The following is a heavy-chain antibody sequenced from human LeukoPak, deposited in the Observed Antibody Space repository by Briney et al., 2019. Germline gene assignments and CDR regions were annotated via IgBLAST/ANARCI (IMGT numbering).Heavy chain of an antibody. CDR2: IYHSGST. Sequence: SETLSLTCAVSGGSISSGGYSWSWIRQPPGKGLEWIGYIYHSGSTYYNPSLKSRVTISVDTSKNQFSLKLSSVTAADTAVYYCARRRSGWDLDYWGQGTLVTVSS. CDR1: GGSISSGGYS. V-gene: IGHV4-30-2*01. J-gene: IGHJ4*02. D-gene: IGHD6-19*01. CDR3: ARRRSGWDLDY.